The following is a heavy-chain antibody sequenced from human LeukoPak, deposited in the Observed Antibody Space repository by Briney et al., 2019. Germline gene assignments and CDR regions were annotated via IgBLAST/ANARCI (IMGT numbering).Heavy chain of an antibody. CDR1: GGSISSYY. J-gene: IGHJ4*02. CDR3: ASDGGQGYYFDY. CDR2: IYYSGST. D-gene: IGHD2-15*01. Sequence: SETLSLTCTVSGGSISSYYWSWIRQPPGKGLEWIGYIYYSGSTNYNPSLKSRVTISVDTSKNQFPLKLSSVTAADTAVYYCASDGGQGYYFDYWGQGTLVTVSS. V-gene: IGHV4-59*01.